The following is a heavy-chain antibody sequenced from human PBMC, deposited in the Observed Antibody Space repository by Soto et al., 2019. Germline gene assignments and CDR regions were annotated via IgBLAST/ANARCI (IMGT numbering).Heavy chain of an antibody. V-gene: IGHV3-13*01. Sequence: GGSLRLSCAASGFTFSSYDMHWVRQATGKGLEWVSAIGTAGDTYYPGSVKGRFTISRENAKNSLYLQMNSLRAEDTAVYYCARDKTPRGNYYGVDVWGQGTTVTVSS. CDR1: GFTFSSYD. D-gene: IGHD3-10*01. CDR3: ARDKTPRGNYYGVDV. J-gene: IGHJ6*02. CDR2: IGTAGDT.